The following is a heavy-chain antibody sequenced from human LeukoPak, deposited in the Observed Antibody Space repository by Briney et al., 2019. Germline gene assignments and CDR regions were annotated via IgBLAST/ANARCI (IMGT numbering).Heavy chain of an antibody. J-gene: IGHJ3*02. V-gene: IGHV7-4-1*02. D-gene: IGHD3-22*01. Sequence: ASVKVSCKASGYTFTSYAMSWVRQAPGQGLEWMGWINTNTGNPTYAQGFTGRFVFSLDTSVSTAYLQISSLKAEDTAVYYCARDYHYYDTEIDAFDIWGQGTMVTVSS. CDR1: GYTFTSYA. CDR2: INTNTGNP. CDR3: ARDYHYYDTEIDAFDI.